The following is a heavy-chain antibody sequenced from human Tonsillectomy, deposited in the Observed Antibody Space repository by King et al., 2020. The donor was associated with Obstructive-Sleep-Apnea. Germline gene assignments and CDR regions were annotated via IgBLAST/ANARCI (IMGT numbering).Heavy chain of an antibody. CDR3: ARGYCSSTSCYEGGGFDI. CDR2: IYNCGST. V-gene: IGHV4-30-4*01. Sequence: VQLQESGPGLVKPSQTLSLTCTVSGVSIISGDYYWSWIRQPPWNGLEWIGYIYNCGSTYYNPPLKSLISSSVATPKNQFSLKLSSVTAADTAVYYCARGYCSSTSCYEGGGFDIWGQGTMVTVSS. J-gene: IGHJ3*02. CDR1: GVSIISGDYY. D-gene: IGHD2-2*01.